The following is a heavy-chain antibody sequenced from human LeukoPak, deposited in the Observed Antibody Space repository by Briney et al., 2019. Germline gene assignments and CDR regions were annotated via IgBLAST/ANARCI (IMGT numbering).Heavy chain of an antibody. D-gene: IGHD2-2*02. J-gene: IGHJ4*02. CDR1: GGTFSSYA. V-gene: IGHV1-69*05. Sequence: GASVKVSCKASGGTFSSYAISWVRQAPGQGLEWMGGIIPIFGTANYAQKFQGRVTITTDESTSTAYMELSSLRSEDTAVYYCASGVDGLVVPAAILSSFDYWGQGTLVTVSS. CDR3: ASGVDGLVVPAAILSSFDY. CDR2: IIPIFGTA.